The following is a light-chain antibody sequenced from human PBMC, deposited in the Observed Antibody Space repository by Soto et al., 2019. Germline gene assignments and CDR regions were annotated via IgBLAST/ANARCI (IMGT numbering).Light chain of an antibody. V-gene: IGLV1-40*01. CDR1: SSNIGTGYD. Sequence: QSVLTQPPSVSGAPGQRVTISCTGSSSNIGTGYDVHWYQHLPGTAPKLLIYGNINRPSGVPDRFSGSKSGTSASLAITGLQAEEEADYYCQSFDSSLSAVVFGGGTKVTVL. J-gene: IGLJ2*01. CDR3: QSFDSSLSAVV. CDR2: GNI.